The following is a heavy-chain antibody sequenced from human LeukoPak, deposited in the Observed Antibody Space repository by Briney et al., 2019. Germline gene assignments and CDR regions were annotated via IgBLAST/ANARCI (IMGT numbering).Heavy chain of an antibody. CDR3: VKDDGWVQYAN. J-gene: IGHJ4*02. V-gene: IGHV3-23*01. CDR1: AFTFSSYS. CDR2: IRADAVTT. D-gene: IGHD5-24*01. Sequence: GGSLRLSCAASAFTFSSYSMNWVRQAPGKGLEWVSGIRADAVTTYYADSVKGRFIISRDNSKNTVYLQMNSLSAEDAAVYYCVKDDGWVQYANWGQGTLVTVSS.